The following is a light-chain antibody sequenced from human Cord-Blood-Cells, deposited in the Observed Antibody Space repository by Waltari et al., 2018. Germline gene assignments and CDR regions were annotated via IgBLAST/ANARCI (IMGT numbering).Light chain of an antibody. CDR3: QQSYSTPLT. V-gene: IGKV1-39*01. CDR1: QSISSY. Sequence: DIQMTQSPSSLSASVGDRVTNTCRASQSISSYLNWYQQKPGKAPKPLIYAASSLQSGVPSRFSGSGSGTDFTLTISSLQPEDFATYYCQQSYSTPLTFGGGTKVEIK. CDR2: AAS. J-gene: IGKJ4*01.